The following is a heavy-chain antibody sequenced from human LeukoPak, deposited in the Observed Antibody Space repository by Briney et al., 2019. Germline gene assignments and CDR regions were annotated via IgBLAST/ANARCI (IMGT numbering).Heavy chain of an antibody. D-gene: IGHD5-12*01. CDR3: ARDIIRGQSDFDY. V-gene: IGHV3-7*01. J-gene: IGHJ4*02. CDR2: IEDDGDQK. CDR1: GFTFGNYW. Sequence: GGSLRVSCVASGFTFGNYWMSWVRQAPGEGLEFVGNIEDDGDQKNYVDSVKGRFTISRDNVKNSLYLQMNSLRVEDTAVYYCARDIIRGQSDFDYWGQGILVTVSS.